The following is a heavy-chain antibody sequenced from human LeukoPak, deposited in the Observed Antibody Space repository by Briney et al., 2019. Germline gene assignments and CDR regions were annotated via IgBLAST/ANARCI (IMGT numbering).Heavy chain of an antibody. Sequence: SETLSLTCTVSGYSISSGYYWSWIRQPPGKGLEWIGYIYYSGSTNYNPSLKSRVTISVDTSKNQFSLKLSSVTAADTAVYYCARRGEYSYGLWFDPWGQGTLVTVSS. CDR3: ARRGEYSYGLWFDP. CDR1: GYSISSGYY. V-gene: IGHV4-61*01. J-gene: IGHJ5*02. CDR2: IYYSGST. D-gene: IGHD5-18*01.